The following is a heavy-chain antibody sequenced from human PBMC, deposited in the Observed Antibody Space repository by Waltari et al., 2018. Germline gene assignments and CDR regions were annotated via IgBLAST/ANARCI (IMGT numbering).Heavy chain of an antibody. J-gene: IGHJ4*02. CDR1: GGSFSGYY. CDR3: ARERAARIPDY. D-gene: IGHD6-6*01. V-gene: IGHV4-34*01. Sequence: QVQLQQWGAGLLKPSETQSLTCAVYGGSFSGYYWSWIRQPPGKGLEWIGEINHSGITNYNPSLKSRVTISVDTSKTQFSLKRSSVTAADTAVYYCARERAARIPDYWGQGTLVTVSS. CDR2: INHSGIT.